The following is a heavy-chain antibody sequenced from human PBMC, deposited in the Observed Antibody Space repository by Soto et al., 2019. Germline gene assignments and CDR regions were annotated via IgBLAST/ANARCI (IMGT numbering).Heavy chain of an antibody. V-gene: IGHV3-30*03. CDR1: GFIFSGSG. J-gene: IGHJ5*01. CDR2: ISYDGSRT. D-gene: IGHD3-22*01. Sequence: QVQLVESGGGVVQPGRSLRLTCAASGFIFSGSGMHWVRQAPGKGLERVALISYDGSRTYYADSVRDRFTISRDNGQNTLYLQMNSLRAEDTAVYFCARWVGGSMYDNSGKYDSWGQGTLVIVSS. CDR3: ARWVGGSMYDNSGKYDS.